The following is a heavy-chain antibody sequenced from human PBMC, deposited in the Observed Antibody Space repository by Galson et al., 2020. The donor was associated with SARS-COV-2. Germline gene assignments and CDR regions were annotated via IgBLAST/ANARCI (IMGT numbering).Heavy chain of an antibody. CDR1: GYTFNTYG. CDR2: ISAFNGNT. Sequence: ASVKVSCKASGYTFNTYGVTWVRQAPGQRLEWVGWISAFNGNTNSAQKLQGRVTMTTDTSTSTAYMELRRLRSDDTAVYYRARLLGSGSYIDYWGQGTLVTVSS. J-gene: IGHJ4*02. CDR3: ARLLGSGSYIDY. D-gene: IGHD3-10*01. V-gene: IGHV1-18*01.